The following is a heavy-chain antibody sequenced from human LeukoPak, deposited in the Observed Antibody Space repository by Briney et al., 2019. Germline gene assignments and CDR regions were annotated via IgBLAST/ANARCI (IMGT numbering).Heavy chain of an antibody. V-gene: IGHV3-23*01. D-gene: IGHD6-13*01. CDR1: GFTFSSYA. Sequence: PGGPLRLSCAASGFTFSSYAMSWVRQAPGKGLEWVSAISGSGGSTYYADSVKGRFTISRDNSKNTLYLQMNSLRAEDTAVYYCAKDKSQYSSSWYYFDYWGQGTLVTVSS. CDR2: ISGSGGST. J-gene: IGHJ4*02. CDR3: AKDKSQYSSSWYYFDY.